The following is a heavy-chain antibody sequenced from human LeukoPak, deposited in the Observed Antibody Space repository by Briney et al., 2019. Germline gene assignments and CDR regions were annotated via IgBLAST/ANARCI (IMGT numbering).Heavy chain of an antibody. CDR1: GFTFSSNY. D-gene: IGHD6-19*01. CDR3: ARVPYSSGWTFDY. Sequence: GGSLRLSCAASGFTFSSNYMSWVRQAPGKGLEWVSVIYSGGSTYYADSVKGRFTISRDNSKNTPYLQMNSLRAEDTAVYYCARVPYSSGWTFDYWGQGTLVTVSS. CDR2: IYSGGST. V-gene: IGHV3-53*01. J-gene: IGHJ4*02.